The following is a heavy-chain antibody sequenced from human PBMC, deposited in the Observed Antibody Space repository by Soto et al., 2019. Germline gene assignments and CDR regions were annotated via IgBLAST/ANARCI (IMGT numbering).Heavy chain of an antibody. CDR3: AREWFPRGDILTGYYIGGYYYGMDV. J-gene: IGHJ6*02. CDR1: GFTFSSYS. V-gene: IGHV3-21*01. CDR2: ISSSSSYI. Sequence: GGSLRLSCAASGFTFSSYSMNWVRQAPGKGLEWVSSISSSSSYIYYADSVKGRFTISRDNAKNSLYLQMNSLRAEDTAVYYCAREWFPRGDILTGYYIGGYYYGMDVWGQGTTVNVTS. D-gene: IGHD3-9*01.